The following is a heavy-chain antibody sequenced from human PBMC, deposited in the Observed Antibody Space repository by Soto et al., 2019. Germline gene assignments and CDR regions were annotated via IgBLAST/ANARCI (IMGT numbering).Heavy chain of an antibody. CDR3: AFGAVDF. V-gene: IGHV1-69*01. CDR1: GGIFSSYT. D-gene: IGHD6-19*01. CDR2: IIPHFGTP. J-gene: IGHJ4*02. Sequence: QVQLVRSGAEVKKPGSSVKVSCKASGGIFSSYTISWVRQAPGQGLEWMGGIIPHFGTPNYAQKFQGRITISADPSTSTAYMELSRLRSEDTAVYFCAFGAVDFWGQGTLVTVSS.